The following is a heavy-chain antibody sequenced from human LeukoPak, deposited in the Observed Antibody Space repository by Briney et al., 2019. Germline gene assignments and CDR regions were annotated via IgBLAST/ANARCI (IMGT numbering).Heavy chain of an antibody. D-gene: IGHD6-19*01. CDR2: IKQDRSEK. CDR1: GFTFTNYW. J-gene: IGHJ4*02. CDR3: AKVRWDNSGWYYLDS. V-gene: IGHV3-7*03. Sequence: QPGGSLRLSCAASGFTFTNYWMSWVRQAPGKGLELAANIKQDRSEKYYVDSVKGRFTISRDNAKNTLYLQMNSLRAEDAAVYYCAKVRWDNSGWYYLDSWGQGTLVTVSS.